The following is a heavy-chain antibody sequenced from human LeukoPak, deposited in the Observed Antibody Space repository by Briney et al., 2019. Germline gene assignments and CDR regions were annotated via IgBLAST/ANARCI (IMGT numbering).Heavy chain of an antibody. Sequence: SETLSLTCTVSGGSISSSSYYWGWIRQPPGKGLEWIGSIYYSGSTYYNPSLKSRVTISVDTSKNQSSLKLSSVTAADTAVYYCARSSITMIVVVMDPSELGYFDYWGQGTLVTVSS. J-gene: IGHJ4*02. D-gene: IGHD3-22*01. CDR1: GGSISSSSYY. CDR2: IYYSGST. V-gene: IGHV4-39*01. CDR3: ARSSITMIVVVMDPSELGYFDY.